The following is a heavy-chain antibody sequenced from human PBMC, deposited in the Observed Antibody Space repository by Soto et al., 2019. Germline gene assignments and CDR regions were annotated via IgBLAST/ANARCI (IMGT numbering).Heavy chain of an antibody. CDR3: ARMFNCSGGTSPFDY. Sequence: TQTLTLTCTFSGFSLSTSGMRVSWIRQPPGKALEWLARIDWDDDKFYNTSLKTRLTIPKDSSKNQVVLTMTNMDPVDTATYYCARMFNCSGGTSPFDYWGQGALVTVSS. D-gene: IGHD2-15*01. J-gene: IGHJ4*02. CDR1: GFSLSTSGMR. V-gene: IGHV2-70*04. CDR2: IDWDDDK.